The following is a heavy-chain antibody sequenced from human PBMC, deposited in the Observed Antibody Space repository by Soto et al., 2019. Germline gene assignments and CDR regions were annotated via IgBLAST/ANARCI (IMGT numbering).Heavy chain of an antibody. V-gene: IGHV3-7*03. CDR1: GFTFTTYW. CDR3: VRGGHGLGSYLGYS. J-gene: IGHJ4*02. Sequence: EEQLVESGGGLAQPGGSLRLSCVASGFTFTTYWMSWVRQAPGKGLEWVANIRQDGGAQYYVDSVKGRFTISRDNAKNSVYLQMDSLRVEDTVVYYRVRGGHGLGSYLGYSLGQGILVTVSS. D-gene: IGHD3-10*01. CDR2: IRQDGGAQ.